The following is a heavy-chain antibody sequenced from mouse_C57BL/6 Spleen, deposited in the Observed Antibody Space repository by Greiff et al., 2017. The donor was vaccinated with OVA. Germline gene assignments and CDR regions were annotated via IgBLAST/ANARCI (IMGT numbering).Heavy chain of an antibody. D-gene: IGHD1-1*01. V-gene: IGHV3-6*01. Sequence: DVKLQESGPGLVKPSQSLSLTCSVTGYSITSGYYWNWIRQFPGNKLEWMGYISYDGSNNYNPSLKNRISITRDTSKNQFFLKLNSVTTEDTATYYCARDLGNYYVGAYWGQGTLVTVSA. CDR3: ARDLGNYYVGAY. CDR1: GYSITSGYY. CDR2: ISYDGSN. J-gene: IGHJ3*01.